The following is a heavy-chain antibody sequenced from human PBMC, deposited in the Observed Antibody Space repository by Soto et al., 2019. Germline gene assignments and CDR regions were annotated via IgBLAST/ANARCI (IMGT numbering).Heavy chain of an antibody. V-gene: IGHV3-30*04. J-gene: IGHJ4*02. Sequence: QVQLVESGGGVVQPGRSLRLSCAASGFTLSSYAMHWVRQAPGKGLEWVAVISYDGSNKYYADSVKGRFTISRDNSKNTLYLQMNSLRAEDTAVYYCARERSGGVVVVAAYFDNWCQGTLVTVSS. CDR1: GFTLSSYA. CDR3: ARERSGGVVVVAAYFDN. D-gene: IGHD2-15*01. CDR2: ISYDGSNK.